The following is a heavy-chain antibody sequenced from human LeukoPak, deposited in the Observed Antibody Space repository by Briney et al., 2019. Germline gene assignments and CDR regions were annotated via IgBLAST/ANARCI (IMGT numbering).Heavy chain of an antibody. CDR2: MNPNSGNT. V-gene: IGHV1-8*01. J-gene: IGHJ5*02. Sequence: ASVKVSCKASGYTFTSYDINWVRQATGQGLEWMGWMNPNSGNTGYAQKFQGRVTMTRNTSISTAYMELSSLRSEGTAVYYCARHDVWFGESSPEDNGRNANNWFDPWGQGTLVTVSS. CDR1: GYTFTSYD. CDR3: ARHDVWFGESSPEDNGRNANNWFDP. D-gene: IGHD3-10*01.